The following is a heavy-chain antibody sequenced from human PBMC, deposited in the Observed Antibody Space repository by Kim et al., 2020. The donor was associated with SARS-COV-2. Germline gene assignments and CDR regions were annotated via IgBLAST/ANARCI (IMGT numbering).Heavy chain of an antibody. V-gene: IGHV4-38-2*02. Sequence: SETLSLTCTVSGYSISSGYYWGWIRQPPGKGLEWIGSIYHSGSTYYNPSLKSRVTISVDTSKNQFSLKLSSVTAADTAVYYCATEYYYGSGSYYNQVAYYYYGMDVWGQGTTVTVSS. J-gene: IGHJ6*02. CDR2: IYHSGST. CDR1: GYSISSGYY. CDR3: ATEYYYGSGSYYNQVAYYYYGMDV. D-gene: IGHD3-10*01.